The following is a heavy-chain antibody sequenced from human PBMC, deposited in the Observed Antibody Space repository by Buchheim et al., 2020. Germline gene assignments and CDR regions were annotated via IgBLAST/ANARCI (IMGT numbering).Heavy chain of an antibody. CDR1: GYTFTSYY. CDR3: ARDRGSGWNYFDY. D-gene: IGHD6-19*01. CDR2: NNPSGGST. Sequence: QVQLVQSGAEVKKPGASVKVSCKASGYTFTSYYMHWVRQAPGQGFEWMGLNNPSGGSTTYAQKFQGRVTMTRDRYTSRVYLELSSLRSEDTAVYYCARDRGSGWNYFDYWGQGTL. J-gene: IGHJ4*02. V-gene: IGHV1-46*01.